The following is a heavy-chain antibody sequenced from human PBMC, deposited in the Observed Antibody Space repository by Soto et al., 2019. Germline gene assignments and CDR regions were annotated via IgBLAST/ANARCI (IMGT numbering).Heavy chain of an antibody. CDR1: GFDVTSSR. V-gene: IGHV3-21*01. J-gene: IGHJ6*02. CDR2: ISGSGKDT. D-gene: IGHD6-6*01. Sequence: GSLRLSCVASGFDVTSSRMNWVRQAPGKGLEWVASISGSGKDTFYRHSVKGRFAISRDSAGTSLFLRIDSVKVEDTAVYHCARVHLVAGSAFYCAMDVWGQGTAVTVSS. CDR3: ARVHLVAGSAFYCAMDV.